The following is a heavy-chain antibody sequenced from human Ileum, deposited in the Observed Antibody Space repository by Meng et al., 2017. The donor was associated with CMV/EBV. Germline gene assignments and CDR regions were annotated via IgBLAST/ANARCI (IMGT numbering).Heavy chain of an antibody. Sequence: GESLKISCAASGFIVSSNHMYWVRQAPGKGLEWVSVIYSGGNTNYADSVKGRFTISRDNSKNTLYFQMNSLRPEDTAVYYYAKVYSTWTDYWYFDLWGRGTLVTVSS. CDR2: IYSGGNT. V-gene: IGHV3-66*02. CDR3: AKVYSTWTDYWYFDL. J-gene: IGHJ2*01. D-gene: IGHD2/OR15-2a*01. CDR1: GFIVSSNH.